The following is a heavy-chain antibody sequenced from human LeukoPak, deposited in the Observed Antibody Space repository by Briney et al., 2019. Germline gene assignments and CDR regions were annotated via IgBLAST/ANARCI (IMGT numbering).Heavy chain of an antibody. CDR2: ISNTGSDT. J-gene: IGHJ6*02. Sequence: GGSLRLSCAASGFTFSNYAMSWVRQAPGKELEWVSTISNTGSDTYYADSVKGRFTISRDNSENTLYLQMNNLRAEDTAIHYCAKVPYSDYGSGRPPFMDVWGQGTTVAVSS. V-gene: IGHV3-23*01. D-gene: IGHD3-10*01. CDR1: GFTFSNYA. CDR3: AKVPYSDYGSGRPPFMDV.